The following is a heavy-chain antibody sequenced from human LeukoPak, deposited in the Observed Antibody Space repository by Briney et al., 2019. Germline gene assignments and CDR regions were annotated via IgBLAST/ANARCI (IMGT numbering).Heavy chain of an antibody. J-gene: IGHJ3*02. D-gene: IGHD2/OR15-2a*01. CDR1: GYSFGTYW. V-gene: IGHV5-51*01. CDR3: ARRGGYFNAFDI. Sequence: GESLKISCKGSGYSFGTYWIGWMRQMPGNGLEWMGIIYPGDSDTRYSPSFQGQVTISVDKSVTTAYLQWSSLKASDTAMYYCARRGGYFNAFDIWGQGTMVTVSS. CDR2: IYPGDSDT.